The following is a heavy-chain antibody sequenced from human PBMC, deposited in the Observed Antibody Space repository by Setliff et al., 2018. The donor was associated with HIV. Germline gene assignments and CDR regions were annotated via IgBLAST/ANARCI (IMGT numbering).Heavy chain of an antibody. CDR1: GFTFSDYS. D-gene: IGHD3-3*01. CDR3: ARAGILEWLFGRAQYFDY. CDR2: ITRSSSHI. Sequence: GGSLRLSCAAYGFTFSDYSMHWVRQAPGKGLEWVSSITRSSSHIYYADSVKGRFTISRDNAKNSLYLQMNSLRAEDTAVYYCARAGILEWLFGRAQYFDYWGQGTLVTVSS. J-gene: IGHJ4*02. V-gene: IGHV3-21*01.